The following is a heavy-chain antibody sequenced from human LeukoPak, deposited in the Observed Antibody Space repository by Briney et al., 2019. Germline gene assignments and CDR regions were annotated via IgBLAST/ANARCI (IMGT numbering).Heavy chain of an antibody. J-gene: IGHJ4*02. CDR3: AKLPLQRPVVVISY. CDR1: GFTVSSNY. D-gene: IGHD3-22*01. CDR2: IYSGGST. Sequence: PGGSLRLSCAASGFTVSSNYMSWVRQAPGKGLEWVSVIYSGGSTYYADSVKGRFTISRDNSKNTLYLQMNSLRAEDTAVYYCAKLPLQRPVVVISYWGQGTLVTVSS. V-gene: IGHV3-53*01.